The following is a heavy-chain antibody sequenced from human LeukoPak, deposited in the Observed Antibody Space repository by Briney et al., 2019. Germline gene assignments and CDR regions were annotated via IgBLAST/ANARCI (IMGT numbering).Heavy chain of an antibody. CDR3: ARHDNRGGAFDI. CDR1: GGSFSGYY. Sequence: SETLSLTCAVYGGSFSGYYWSWIRQPPGKGLEWIGEINHSGSTNYNPSLKSRVSISVDTSKNQLSLRLTSVTAADTAVYYCARHDNRGGAFDIWGQGTLVTISS. J-gene: IGHJ3*02. D-gene: IGHD1-14*01. CDR2: INHSGST. V-gene: IGHV4-34*01.